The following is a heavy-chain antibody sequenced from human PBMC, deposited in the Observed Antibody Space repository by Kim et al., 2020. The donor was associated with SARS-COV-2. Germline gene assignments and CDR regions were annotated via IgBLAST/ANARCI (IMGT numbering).Heavy chain of an antibody. J-gene: IGHJ6*02. D-gene: IGHD1-1*01. Sequence: YADSVKGRFTISRDNSKNTLYLQMNSLKVEDTAMYYCAKGTGTTTYAMDVWGQGTTVTVSS. CDR3: AKGTGTTTYAMDV. V-gene: IGHV3-23*01.